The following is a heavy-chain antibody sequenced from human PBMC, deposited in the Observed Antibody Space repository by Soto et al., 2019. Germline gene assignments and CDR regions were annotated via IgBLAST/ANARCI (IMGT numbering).Heavy chain of an antibody. Sequence: ASVKVSCKVSGYTLTELSMHWVRQAPGKGLEWMGGFDPEDGETIYAQKFQGWVTMTEDTSTNTAYMELSRLRSEDTAVYYCARGVVTGHDLYGMDVWGQGTTVTVSS. CDR2: FDPEDGET. V-gene: IGHV1-24*01. CDR1: GYTLTELS. J-gene: IGHJ6*02. D-gene: IGHD5-18*01. CDR3: ARGVVTGHDLYGMDV.